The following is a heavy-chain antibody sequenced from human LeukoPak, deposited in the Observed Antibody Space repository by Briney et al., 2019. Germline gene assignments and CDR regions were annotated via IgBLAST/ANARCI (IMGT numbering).Heavy chain of an antibody. J-gene: IGHJ4*02. CDR3: ARYEDYYDSSGLRD. V-gene: IGHV3-23*01. CDR1: GFTFRSYA. Sequence: GGSLRLSCVVSGFTFRSYAMSWVRQAPGKGLEWVSATSGSGGSTYYADSVKGRFTISRDNSKKTLYLQMNSLRAEDTAVYYCARYEDYYDSSGLRDWGQGTLVTVSS. CDR2: TSGSGGST. D-gene: IGHD3-22*01.